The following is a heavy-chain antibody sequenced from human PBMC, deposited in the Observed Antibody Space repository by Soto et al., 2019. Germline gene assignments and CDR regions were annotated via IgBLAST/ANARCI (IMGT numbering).Heavy chain of an antibody. V-gene: IGHV4-30-4*01. CDR3: AKGVPGIAVAGTGYFQH. CDR2: IYYSGST. Sequence: PSETLSLTCTVSGGSISSGDYYWSWIRQPPGKGLEWIGYIYYSGSTYYNPSLKSRVTISVDRSKNQFSLKLSSVTAADTAVYYCAKGVPGIAVAGTGYFQHWGQGTLVTVS. CDR1: GGSISSGDYY. D-gene: IGHD6-19*01. J-gene: IGHJ1*01.